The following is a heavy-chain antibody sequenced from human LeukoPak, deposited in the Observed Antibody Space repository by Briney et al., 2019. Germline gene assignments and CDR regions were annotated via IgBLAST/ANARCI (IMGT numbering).Heavy chain of an antibody. D-gene: IGHD3-22*01. J-gene: IGHJ4*02. V-gene: IGHV1-46*01. CDR3: ARDSKARNYYDSSGGPYYFDY. Sequence: ASVKVSCKASGYTFTSYYMHWVRQAPGQGLEWMGIINPSGGSTSYAQKFQGRVTMTRVTSTSTVYMELSSLRSEDTAVYYCARDSKARNYYDSSGGPYYFDYWGQGTLVTVSS. CDR2: INPSGGST. CDR1: GYTFTSYY.